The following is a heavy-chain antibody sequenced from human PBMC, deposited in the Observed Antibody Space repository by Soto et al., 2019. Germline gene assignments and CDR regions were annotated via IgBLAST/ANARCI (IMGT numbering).Heavy chain of an antibody. CDR3: ARDYFDIVVVVAATPGYYGMDV. J-gene: IGHJ6*02. D-gene: IGHD2-15*01. Sequence: SVKVSCKASGGTFSSYAISWVRQAPGQGLEWMGGIIPIFGTANYAQKFQGRVTITADESTSTAYMELSSLRSEDTAVYYCARDYFDIVVVVAATPGYYGMDVWGQGTTVTVSS. CDR2: IIPIFGTA. CDR1: GGTFSSYA. V-gene: IGHV1-69*13.